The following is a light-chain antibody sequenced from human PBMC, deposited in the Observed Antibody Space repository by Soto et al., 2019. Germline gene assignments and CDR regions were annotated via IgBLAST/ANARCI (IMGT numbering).Light chain of an antibody. Sequence: EIVLTQSPGTLSLSPGERATLSCRASQSVRSSYLAWYQQKPGQAPRLLIYAASSRATGIPDRFSGSGSGTDFTLTISRLEPEDFAVYYCQQYGSSLRTFSQGTKVEIE. CDR2: AAS. CDR3: QQYGSSLRT. J-gene: IGKJ1*01. V-gene: IGKV3-20*01. CDR1: QSVRSSY.